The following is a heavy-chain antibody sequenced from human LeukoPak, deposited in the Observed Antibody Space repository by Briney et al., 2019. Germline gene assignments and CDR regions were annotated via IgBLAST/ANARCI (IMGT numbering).Heavy chain of an antibody. Sequence: GGSLRLSCAASGFTFSSYAMHWVRQAPGKGLEWVAVMSYDGSNKYYADSVKGRFTISRDNSKNTLYLQMNSLRAEDTAVYYCASFGDGYNQDYWGQGTLVTVSS. J-gene: IGHJ4*02. CDR3: ASFGDGYNQDY. D-gene: IGHD5-24*01. V-gene: IGHV3-30-3*01. CDR2: MSYDGSNK. CDR1: GFTFSSYA.